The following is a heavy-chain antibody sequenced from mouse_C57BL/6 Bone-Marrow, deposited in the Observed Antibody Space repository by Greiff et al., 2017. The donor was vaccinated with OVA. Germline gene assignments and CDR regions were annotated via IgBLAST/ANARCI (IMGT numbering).Heavy chain of an antibody. CDR2: IDPSDSYT. D-gene: IGHD1-1*01. CDR3: ARFGSSYGWYFDV. V-gene: IGHV1-69*01. CDR1: GYTFTSYW. Sequence: QVQLKQPGAELVMPGASVKLSCKASGYTFTSYWMHWVKQRPGQGLEWIGEIDPSDSYTNYNQKFKGKSTLTVDKSSSTAYMQLSSLTSEDSAVYYCARFGSSYGWYFDVWGTGTTVTVSS. J-gene: IGHJ1*03.